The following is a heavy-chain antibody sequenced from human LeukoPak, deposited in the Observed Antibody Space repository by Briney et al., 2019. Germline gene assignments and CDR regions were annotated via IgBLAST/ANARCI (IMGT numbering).Heavy chain of an antibody. D-gene: IGHD6-19*01. V-gene: IGHV3-30*18. CDR1: GFTFSSYD. Sequence: GGSLRLSCAASGFTFSSYDMHWVRQAPGKGLEWVAVISYDGSNKYYADSVKGRFTISRDNSKNTLYLQMNSLRAEDTAVYYCAKDPRRQWLVADWFDPWGQGTLVTVSS. CDR3: AKDPRRQWLVADWFDP. J-gene: IGHJ5*02. CDR2: ISYDGSNK.